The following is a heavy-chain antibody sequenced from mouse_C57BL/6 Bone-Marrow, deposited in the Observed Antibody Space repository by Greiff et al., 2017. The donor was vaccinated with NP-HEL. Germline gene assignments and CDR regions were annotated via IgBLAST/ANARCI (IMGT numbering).Heavy chain of an antibody. CDR2: ISSGGSYT. V-gene: IGHV5-6*01. D-gene: IGHD3-3*01. CDR1: GFTFSSYG. J-gene: IGHJ3*01. CDR3: ARQGGDRAY. Sequence: EVQLVESGGDLVKPGGSLKLSCAASGFTFSSYGMSWVRQTPDKRLEWVATISSGGSYTYYPDSVKGRFTISRDNAKNTLYLQMSSLKSEDTAMYYCARQGGDRAYWGQGTLVTVSA.